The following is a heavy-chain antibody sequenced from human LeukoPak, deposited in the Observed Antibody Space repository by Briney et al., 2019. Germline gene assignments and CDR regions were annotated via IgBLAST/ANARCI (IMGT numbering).Heavy chain of an antibody. Sequence: GASVKVSCKASGYTFTSYGISWVRQAPGQGLEWMGWISAYNGNPKYAQKLQGRVTMTTDTSPSTAYMELRSLRSDDTAVYYCARIAVAAYYFDYWGQGTLVTVSS. J-gene: IGHJ4*02. CDR2: ISAYNGNP. V-gene: IGHV1-18*04. CDR3: ARIAVAAYYFDY. D-gene: IGHD6-19*01. CDR1: GYTFTSYG.